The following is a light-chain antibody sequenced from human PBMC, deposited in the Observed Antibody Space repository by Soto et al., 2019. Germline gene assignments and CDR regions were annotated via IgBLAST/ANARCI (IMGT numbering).Light chain of an antibody. V-gene: IGKV1-5*03. J-gene: IGKJ1*01. CDR3: QQYNSYSPT. CDR1: QSISSW. Sequence: DIQWNQYPSLLSASIGDRVTITSRASQSISSWLAWYQQKQGKAPNILIYKASRLESGVPSRFSGSGSETEFTLAISGLQPGDSQTYYCQQYNSYSPTFGQGTKVDI. CDR2: KAS.